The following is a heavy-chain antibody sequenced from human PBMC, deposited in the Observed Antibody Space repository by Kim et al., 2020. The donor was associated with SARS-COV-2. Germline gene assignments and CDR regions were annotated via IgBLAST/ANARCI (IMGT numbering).Heavy chain of an antibody. J-gene: IGHJ3*02. CDR1: GGSISSYY. V-gene: IGHV4-59*01. CDR3: ARTPGIAVGDDAFDI. Sequence: SETLSLTCTVSGGSISSYYWSWIRQPPGKGLEWIGYIYYSGSTNYNPSLKSRVTISVDTSKNQFSLKLSSVTAADTAVYYCARTPGIAVGDDAFDIWGQGTMVTVSS. CDR2: IYYSGST. D-gene: IGHD6-19*01.